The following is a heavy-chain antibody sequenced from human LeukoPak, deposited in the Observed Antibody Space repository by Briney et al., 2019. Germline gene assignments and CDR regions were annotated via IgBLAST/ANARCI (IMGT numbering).Heavy chain of an antibody. CDR3: ARVVSSWQEFDY. Sequence: ASVKVSCKASGYTFTSYGISWVRHAPGQGLELMGWISAYNGNTNYAQKLQGRVTMTTDTSTSTAYMELRSLRSDDTAVYYCARVVSSWQEFDYWGQGTLVTVSS. V-gene: IGHV1-18*01. CDR2: ISAYNGNT. J-gene: IGHJ4*02. D-gene: IGHD6-13*01. CDR1: GYTFTSYG.